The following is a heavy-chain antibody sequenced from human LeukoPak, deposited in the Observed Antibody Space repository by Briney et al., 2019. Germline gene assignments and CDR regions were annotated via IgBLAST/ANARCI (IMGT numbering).Heavy chain of an antibody. CDR1: GFTFSSYS. J-gene: IGHJ3*02. CDR3: AREIVPAARGRSAFDI. D-gene: IGHD2-2*01. Sequence: GVSLRLSCTASGFTFSSYSMNWVRQAPGKVLESVASVSSSSSYIYYADSVKGRFTISRDNAKNSLYLQMNSLRAEDTAVYYCAREIVPAARGRSAFDIWGQGTMVTVSS. CDR2: VSSSSSYI. V-gene: IGHV3-21*01.